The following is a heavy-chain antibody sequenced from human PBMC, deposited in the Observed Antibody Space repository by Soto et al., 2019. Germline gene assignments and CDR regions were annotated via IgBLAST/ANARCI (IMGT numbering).Heavy chain of an antibody. J-gene: IGHJ5*02. D-gene: IGHD6-13*01. CDR1: GGYIGSGGYY. V-gene: IGHV4-31*03. CDR3: ARDRRSAHGTRGSIDP. Sequence: QVQLQESGPGLVKPSQTLSLTCNVSGGYIGSGGYYWSWIRQHPGKDLEWIGYIYYTGSTYYNRSLRSRVSMSVDTSKNQFSLKLTSVTAADTAVYYCARDRRSAHGTRGSIDPWGQGTMVTDSA. CDR2: IYYTGST.